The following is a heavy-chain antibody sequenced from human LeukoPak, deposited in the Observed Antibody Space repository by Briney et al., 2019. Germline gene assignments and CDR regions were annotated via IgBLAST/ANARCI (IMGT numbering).Heavy chain of an antibody. CDR2: ISGSRTYI. Sequence: PGGSLRLSCAASGFTFSSYTMNWVRQAPGKGLEWVSSISGSRTYIYYADSVKGRFTISRDNAKNSLYLQMNSLRAGDTAVYYCARGNYDLWSGSYEYSHHWGQGTLVTVSS. CDR1: GFTFSSYT. CDR3: ARGNYDLWSGSYEYSHH. V-gene: IGHV3-21*06. D-gene: IGHD3-3*01. J-gene: IGHJ1*01.